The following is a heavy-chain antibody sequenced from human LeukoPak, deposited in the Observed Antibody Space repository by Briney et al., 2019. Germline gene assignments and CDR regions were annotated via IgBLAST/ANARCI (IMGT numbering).Heavy chain of an antibody. CDR2: ISGSGDRA. CDR1: GFTFDEHT. J-gene: IGHJ5*01. CDR3: AKGSSSWYVAGWFDS. Sequence: GGFLRLSCAASGFTFDEHTMHWVRQAPGKGLEWVSVISGSGDRAYYGDTVKGRFSISRDNSKNTVNLQMNSLRVEDTAIYYCAKGSSSWYVAGWFDSWGQGTLVTVSS. D-gene: IGHD6-13*01. V-gene: IGHV3-23*01.